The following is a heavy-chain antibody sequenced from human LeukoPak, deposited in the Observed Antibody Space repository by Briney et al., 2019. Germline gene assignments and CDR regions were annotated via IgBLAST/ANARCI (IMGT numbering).Heavy chain of an antibody. V-gene: IGHV4-38-2*01. CDR3: ARTRFNYDSSGYSY. J-gene: IGHJ4*02. CDR2: IYHSGST. CDR1: GYSISSGYY. D-gene: IGHD3-22*01. Sequence: PSETLSLTCAVSGYSISSGYYWGWIRQPPGKGLEWIGSIYHSGSTYYNPSLKSRVTISVDTSKNQFSLKLSSVTAADTAVYDCARTRFNYDSSGYSYWGQGTLVTVSS.